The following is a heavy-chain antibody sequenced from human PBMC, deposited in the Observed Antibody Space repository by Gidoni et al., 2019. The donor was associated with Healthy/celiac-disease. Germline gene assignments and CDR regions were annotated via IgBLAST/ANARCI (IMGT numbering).Heavy chain of an antibody. Sequence: QVQLVQSGAEVKKPGASVTVSCKASGYPFPSYYMHWVRQAPGQGLEWMGIINPSGGSTSYAQKFQGRVTMTRDTSTSTVYMELSSLRSEDTAVYYCARDGWGKTVEMSGPDYWGQGTLVTVSS. D-gene: IGHD3-3*01. CDR2: INPSGGST. V-gene: IGHV1-46*03. CDR3: ARDGWGKTVEMSGPDY. J-gene: IGHJ4*02. CDR1: GYPFPSYY.